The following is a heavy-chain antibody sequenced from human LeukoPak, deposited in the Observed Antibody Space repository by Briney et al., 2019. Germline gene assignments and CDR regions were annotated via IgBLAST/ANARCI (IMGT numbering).Heavy chain of an antibody. V-gene: IGHV3-7*01. CDR2: IKEDGSAK. CDR1: GFTFSTSW. Sequence: GGSLRLSCVDSGFTFSTSWMAWVRQAPGKGLEWVANIKEDGSAKNYVGSVRGRFTVSRDNAKKSVYLEMNSLRAEDTAVYYCARGRAYDRFDYWGQGTLVTVSS. J-gene: IGHJ4*02. D-gene: IGHD5-12*01. CDR3: ARGRAYDRFDY.